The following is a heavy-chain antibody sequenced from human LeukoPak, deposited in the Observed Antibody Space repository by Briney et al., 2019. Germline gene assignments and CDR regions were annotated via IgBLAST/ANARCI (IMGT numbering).Heavy chain of an antibody. J-gene: IGHJ3*02. CDR2: MNPNSGNT. D-gene: IGHD1-26*01. CDR3: ARRSGKWVDAFDI. V-gene: IGHV1-8*01. CDR1: GYTFTSYD. Sequence: GASVKVSCKASGYTFTSYDINWVRQATGQGLEWMGWMNPNSGNTGYAQKFQGRVTITRNTSISTAYMELSSLRSEDTAVYYCARRSGKWVDAFDIWGQGTMVTVSS.